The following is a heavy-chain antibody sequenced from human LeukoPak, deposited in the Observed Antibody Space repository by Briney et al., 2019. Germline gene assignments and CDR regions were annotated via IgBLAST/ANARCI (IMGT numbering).Heavy chain of an antibody. CDR2: IYSDGST. V-gene: IGHV3-53*01. CDR1: GFIVSTKY. Sequence: PGGSLRLSCAASGFIVSTKYMSWVRQAPGKGLEWVSVIYSDGSTSYGESVKVRLTIFRDNSKNMLYLQMSSLRYEDTAGYYCVRDDGYSPYDYWGQGTLVTVSS. D-gene: IGHD5-24*01. CDR3: VRDDGYSPYDY. J-gene: IGHJ4*02.